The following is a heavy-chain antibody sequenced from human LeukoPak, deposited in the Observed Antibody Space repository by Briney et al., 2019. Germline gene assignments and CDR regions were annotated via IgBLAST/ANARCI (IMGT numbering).Heavy chain of an antibody. D-gene: IGHD4-23*01. CDR3: ARDTTVVTSGPGYFDL. J-gene: IGHJ2*01. V-gene: IGHV1-46*01. CDR1: GYTFTSYY. Sequence: ASVKVSCKASGYTFTSYYMRWVRQAPGQGLEWMGIINPSGGSTSYAQKFQGRVTMTRDTSTSTVYMELSSLRSEDTAVYYCARDTTVVTSGPGYFDLWGRGTLVTVSS. CDR2: INPSGGST.